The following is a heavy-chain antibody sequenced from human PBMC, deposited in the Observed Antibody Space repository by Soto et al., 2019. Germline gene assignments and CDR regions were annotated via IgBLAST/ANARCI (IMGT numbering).Heavy chain of an antibody. J-gene: IGHJ5*02. V-gene: IGHV4-39*01. Sequence: SETLSLTCTVSGGSISSSSYYWGCIRQPPGKGLEWIASIDYTGNTFYNPSLTSRVTIYVETSKNQFSLKVTSVTAAYTDVYYCDGMPYTSGLRFDPWDPGTLVTVFS. D-gene: IGHD6-19*01. CDR2: IDYTGNT. CDR1: GGSISSSSYY. CDR3: DGMPYTSGLRFDP.